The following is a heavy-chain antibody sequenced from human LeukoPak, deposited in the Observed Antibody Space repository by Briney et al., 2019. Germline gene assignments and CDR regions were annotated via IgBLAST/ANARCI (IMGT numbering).Heavy chain of an antibody. D-gene: IGHD5-18*01. V-gene: IGHV4-34*01. Sequence: PSETLSLTCAVYGGSFSGYYWSWIRQPPGKGLEWIGSIYYSGNTYYNPSLKSRLTISVDTSKNQFSLKLSSVTAADTAVYYCARSDTAMVRWDYYYGMDVWGPGTTVTVSS. J-gene: IGHJ6*02. CDR1: GGSFSGYY. CDR2: IYYSGNT. CDR3: ARSDTAMVRWDYYYGMDV.